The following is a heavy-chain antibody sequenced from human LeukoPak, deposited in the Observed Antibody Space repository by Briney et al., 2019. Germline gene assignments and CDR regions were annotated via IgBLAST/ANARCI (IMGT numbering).Heavy chain of an antibody. CDR3: AGSSKLEYCGGDCYSDS. CDR2: VYSTGST. Sequence: SGTLSLTCSVSGGSISSYYWSWFRQPAGKGLEWIGRVYSTGSTDYSPSLKSRVTMSVDTSKNQFSLRLSSVTAADTAVYYCAGSSKLEYCGGDCYSDSWGQGTLVTVSS. D-gene: IGHD2-21*02. J-gene: IGHJ4*02. V-gene: IGHV4-4*07. CDR1: GGSISSYY.